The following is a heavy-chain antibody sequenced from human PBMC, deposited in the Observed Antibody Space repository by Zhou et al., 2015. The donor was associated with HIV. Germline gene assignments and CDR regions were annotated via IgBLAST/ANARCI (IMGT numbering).Heavy chain of an antibody. D-gene: IGHD4-11*01. CDR1: GGTFSSYT. CDR2: IIPILGIA. Sequence: QVQLVQSGAEVKKPGSSVKVSCKASGGTFSSYTISWVRQAPGQGLEWMGRIIPILGIANYAQKFQGRVTITADKSTSTAYMELSSLRSEDTAVYYCARDLNYRRVYYYYYGMDVWGQGTTVTVSS. J-gene: IGHJ6*02. V-gene: IGHV1-69*08. CDR3: ARDLNYRRVYYYYYGMDV.